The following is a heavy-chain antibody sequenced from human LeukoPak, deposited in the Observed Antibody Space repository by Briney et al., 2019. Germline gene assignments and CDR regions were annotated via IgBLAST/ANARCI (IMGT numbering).Heavy chain of an antibody. CDR1: GGTFSSYA. J-gene: IGHJ6*03. CDR2: INPNSGGT. D-gene: IGHD2-15*01. Sequence: ASVKVSCKASGGTFSSYAISWVRQAPGQGLEWMGWINPNSGGTNYAQKFQGRVTMTRDTSISTAYMELSRLRSDDTAVYYCARDSLYCSGGSCPMDVWGKGTTVTVSS. V-gene: IGHV1-2*02. CDR3: ARDSLYCSGGSCPMDV.